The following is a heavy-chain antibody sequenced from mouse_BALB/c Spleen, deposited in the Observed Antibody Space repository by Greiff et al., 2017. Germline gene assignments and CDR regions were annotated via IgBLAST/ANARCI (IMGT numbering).Heavy chain of an antibody. D-gene: IGHD2-4*01. J-gene: IGHJ4*01. CDR2: IRNKANGYTT. V-gene: IGHV7-3*02. CDR3: TRTTMRAMDY. Sequence: DVMLVESGGGLVQPGGSLRLSCAPSGFTFTAYYMSWVRQPPGKALEWLGFIRNKANGYTTEYSASVKGRFTISRDNSQSILYLQMNTLRAEDSATNYCTRTTMRAMDYWGQGTSVTVSS. CDR1: GFTFTAYY.